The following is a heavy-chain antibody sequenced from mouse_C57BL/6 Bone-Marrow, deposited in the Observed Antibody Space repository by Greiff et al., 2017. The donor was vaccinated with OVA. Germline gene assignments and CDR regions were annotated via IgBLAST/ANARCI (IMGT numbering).Heavy chain of an antibody. CDR2: IYPRGGNT. D-gene: IGHD2-1*01. Sequence: QVQLQQSGAELARPGASVKLSCKASGYTFTSYGISWVKQRTGQGLEWIGEIYPRGGNTYYNEKFKGKATLTADKSSSTAYMELRSLTSEDSAVYFCANYYLFAYWGQGTLVTVSA. J-gene: IGHJ3*01. CDR3: ANYYLFAY. V-gene: IGHV1-81*01. CDR1: GYTFTSYG.